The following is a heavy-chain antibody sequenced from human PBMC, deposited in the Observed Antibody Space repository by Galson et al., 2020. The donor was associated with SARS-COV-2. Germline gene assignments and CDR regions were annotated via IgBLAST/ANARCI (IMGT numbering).Heavy chain of an antibody. Sequence: ASVKVSCKASGYTFTSYAMHWVRQAPGQRLEWMGWINAGNGNTKYSQKFQGRVTITRDTSASTAYMELSSLRSEDTAVYYCARDHPYYYGSGYYFDYWGQGTLVTVSS. CDR2: INAGNGNT. V-gene: IGHV1-3*01. D-gene: IGHD3-10*01. CDR3: ARDHPYYYGSGYYFDY. CDR1: GYTFTSYA. J-gene: IGHJ4*02.